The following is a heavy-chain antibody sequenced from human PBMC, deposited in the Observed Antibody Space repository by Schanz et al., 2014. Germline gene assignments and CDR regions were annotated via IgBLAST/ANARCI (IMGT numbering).Heavy chain of an antibody. V-gene: IGHV4-31*03. CDR2: IYYSGST. CDR3: ARDRGHGDLPGDI. D-gene: IGHD4-17*01. CDR1: GDSISSGGYS. Sequence: QVQLQESGPGLVKPSQTLSLTCTVSGDSISSGGYSWTWIRQHPGKGLEWIGYIYYSGSTYYNPSLKSRVTISVDTSKNQFSLNLSSATAADTAVYYCARDRGHGDLPGDIWGQGTMVTVSS. J-gene: IGHJ3*02.